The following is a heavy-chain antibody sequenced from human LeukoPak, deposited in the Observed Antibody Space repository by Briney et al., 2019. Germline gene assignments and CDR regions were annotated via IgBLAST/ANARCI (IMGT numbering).Heavy chain of an antibody. D-gene: IGHD4-11*01. V-gene: IGHV1-69*01. CDR3: ARDRGTVSPYYYYYYMDV. CDR2: IIPIFGTA. CDR1: GGTFSSYA. Sequence: SVKVSCKASGGTFSSYAISWVRQAPGQGLEWMGGIIPIFGTANYAQKFQGRVTITADESTSTAYMELSSLRSEDTAVYYCARDRGTVSPYYYYYYMDVWGKGTTVTVSS. J-gene: IGHJ6*03.